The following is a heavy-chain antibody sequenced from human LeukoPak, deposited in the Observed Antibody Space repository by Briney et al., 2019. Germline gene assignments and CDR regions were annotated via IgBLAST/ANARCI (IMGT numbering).Heavy chain of an antibody. CDR1: GFTFSSYG. V-gene: IGHV3-30*03. Sequence: GGFLRLSCAASGFTFSSYGMHWVRQAPGKGLEWVAVISYDGSHKYSADSVKGRFTISRDNSKNTLYLQMNSLQTEDTAVYYCTTDCSGGSCESEAPSLVWGQGTLITVSS. CDR2: ISYDGSHK. J-gene: IGHJ4*02. D-gene: IGHD2-15*01. CDR3: TTDCSGGSCESEAPSLV.